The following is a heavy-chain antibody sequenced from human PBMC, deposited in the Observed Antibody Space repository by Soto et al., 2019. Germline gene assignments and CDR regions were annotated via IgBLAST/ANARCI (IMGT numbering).Heavy chain of an antibody. CDR3: ARDLRHSSSWHTNWFDP. CDR2: INPSGGST. Sequence: ASVKVSCKASGYTFTSYYMHWVRQAPGQGPEWMGIINPSGGSTSYAQKFQGRVTMTRDTSTSTVYMELSSLRSEDTAVYYCARDLRHSSSWHTNWFDPWGQGTLVTVSS. J-gene: IGHJ5*02. D-gene: IGHD6-13*01. CDR1: GYTFTSYY. V-gene: IGHV1-46*01.